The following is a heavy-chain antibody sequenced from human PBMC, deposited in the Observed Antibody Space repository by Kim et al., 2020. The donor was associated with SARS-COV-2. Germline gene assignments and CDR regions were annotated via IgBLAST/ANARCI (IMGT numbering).Heavy chain of an antibody. CDR1: GYSFTSYW. D-gene: IGHD3-10*02. CDR3: AGHVPSGGYYGMGV. V-gene: IGHV5-10-1*01. J-gene: IGHJ6*02. Sequence: GESLKISCKGSGYSFTSYWISWVRQMPGKGLEWMGRIDPSDSYTNYSPSFQGHITISADKSISTAYLQWSSLKASDTAMFYCAGHVPSGGYYGMGVWGQGTTVTVPS. CDR2: IDPSDSYT.